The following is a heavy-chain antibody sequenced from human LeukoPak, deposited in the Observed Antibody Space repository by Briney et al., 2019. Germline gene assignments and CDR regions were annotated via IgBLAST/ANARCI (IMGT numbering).Heavy chain of an antibody. CDR3: TTPTGPAVIIDY. CDR1: GFTVSSYG. Sequence: GGTLRLSCAASGFTVSSYGMSWVRQAPGKGLEWVSAISGSGGSTYYADSVKGRFTISRDNSKNTLYLEMNSLRAEDTAVYYCTTPTGPAVIIDYWGPGTLVTVSS. CDR2: ISGSGGST. J-gene: IGHJ4*02. V-gene: IGHV3-23*01. D-gene: IGHD2-2*01.